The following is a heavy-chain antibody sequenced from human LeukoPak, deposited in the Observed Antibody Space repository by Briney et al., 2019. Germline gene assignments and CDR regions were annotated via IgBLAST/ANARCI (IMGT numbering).Heavy chain of an antibody. CDR3: ARGKQRHCSSSSCYTESDY. Sequence: GGSLRLSCAASGFTFSDYYMSWIRQAPGKGLEWVSYIGSNGSTIYYADSVKGRFTISRDNAKNSLYLQMNSLRAEDAAVYYCARGKQRHCSSSSCYTESDYWGQGILVTVSS. CDR2: IGSNGSTI. CDR1: GFTFSDYY. V-gene: IGHV3-11*04. D-gene: IGHD2-2*02. J-gene: IGHJ4*02.